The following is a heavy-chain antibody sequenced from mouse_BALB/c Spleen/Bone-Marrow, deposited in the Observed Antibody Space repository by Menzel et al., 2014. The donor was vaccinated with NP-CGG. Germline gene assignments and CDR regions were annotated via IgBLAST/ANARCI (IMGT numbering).Heavy chain of an antibody. Sequence: EVKLVESGGGLVQPKGSLKLSCAASGFTFNTYAMNWVRQAPGKGLEWVARIRSKSNNYATYYADSVKDRFTISRDDSQNMLYLQMNNLKTEDTAMYYCVRHGYFGNYYYALDYWGQGTPVTVSS. CDR2: IRSKSNNYAT. V-gene: IGHV10-1*02. CDR3: VRHGYFGNYYYALDY. J-gene: IGHJ4*01. D-gene: IGHD2-1*01. CDR1: GFTFNTYA.